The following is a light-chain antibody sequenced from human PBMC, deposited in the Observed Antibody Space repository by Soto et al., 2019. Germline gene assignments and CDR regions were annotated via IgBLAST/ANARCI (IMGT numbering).Light chain of an antibody. CDR2: GAS. CDR3: QQAFTPYT. J-gene: IGKJ2*01. Sequence: DIRMTQSPSSLSASLGDRVTLTCRASQGISSYLYWYQQKPGKAPKLLIYGASSLLSGLPSRFSSSGSGTYFTLTITNLQPEDFATYSCQQAFTPYTFGQGTKLEI. CDR1: QGISSY. V-gene: IGKV1-39*01.